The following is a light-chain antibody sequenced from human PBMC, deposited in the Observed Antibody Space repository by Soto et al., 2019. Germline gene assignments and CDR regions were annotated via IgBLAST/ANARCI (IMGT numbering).Light chain of an antibody. CDR2: WAS. CDR3: QQYYSTPMT. Sequence: DIVMTQSPDSLAVSLGERATINCKSSQSVLYSSNNKNYLAWYQQKPGQPPKLLIYWASTRESGVPDRFSGSGSWTDFTLTISILQAEDVAVYYCQQYYSTPMTFGQGTKVEIK. J-gene: IGKJ1*01. CDR1: QSVLYSSNNKNY. V-gene: IGKV4-1*01.